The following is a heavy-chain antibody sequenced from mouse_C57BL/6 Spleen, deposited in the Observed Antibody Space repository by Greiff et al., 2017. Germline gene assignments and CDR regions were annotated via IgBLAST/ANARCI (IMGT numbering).Heavy chain of an antibody. CDR3: ERRVYSNYADY. V-gene: IGHV1-55*01. CDR1: GFTFTSYW. D-gene: IGHD2-5*01. Sequence: VQLQQPGAELVKPGASVKMSCTASGFTFTSYWITWVKQRPGQGLEWIGDLYPGSGCTNYTEKFKRKATMAVDTSTSTAYMQLSSLTSEDSAVYYCERRVYSNYADYWGQGTTLTVSS. J-gene: IGHJ2*01. CDR2: LYPGSGCT.